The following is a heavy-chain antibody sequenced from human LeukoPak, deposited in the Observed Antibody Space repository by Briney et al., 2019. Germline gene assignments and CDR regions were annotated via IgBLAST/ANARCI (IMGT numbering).Heavy chain of an antibody. CDR1: GFTFSSYW. CDR3: ARVETAMVRGVDY. V-gene: IGHV3-74*01. J-gene: IGHJ4*02. CDR2: INSDGSST. D-gene: IGHD5-18*01. Sequence: GGSLRLSCAASGFTFSSYWMHWVRQAPGKGLVWVSRINSDGSSTSYAGSVKGRFTISRDNAKNTLYLQMNSLRAEDTAVYYCARVETAMVRGVDYWGQGTLVTVSS.